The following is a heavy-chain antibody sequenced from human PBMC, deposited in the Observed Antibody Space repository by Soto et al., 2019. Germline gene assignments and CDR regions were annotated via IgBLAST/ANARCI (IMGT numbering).Heavy chain of an antibody. D-gene: IGHD2-15*01. CDR1: GFSLSTSGVG. CDR2: IFWVDDK. V-gene: IGHV2-5*02. CDR3: AHRRSCSGGSCYDY. J-gene: IGHJ4*02. Sequence: QITLKESGPTLVKPTQTLTLTCTFSGFSLSTSGVGVGWIRQPPGKALEGLAVIFWVDDKRYSPSLKDRLTITTDPSKNQVVLTMTNMDPADPATYYCAHRRSCSGGSCYDYWGKGTLVTVSS.